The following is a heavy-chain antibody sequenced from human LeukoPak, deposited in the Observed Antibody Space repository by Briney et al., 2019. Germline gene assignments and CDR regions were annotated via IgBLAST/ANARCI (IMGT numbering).Heavy chain of an antibody. CDR1: GFTFSSYA. CDR3: ARGSDNWNDGSFDY. J-gene: IGHJ4*02. V-gene: IGHV4-34*01. Sequence: GSLRLSCAASGFTFSSYAMSWIRQPPGKGLEWIGEVHLDGRTNFNPSLKSRLTMSVDLSENHVSLKLTSATAADTAVYYCARGSDNWNDGSFDYWGQGTLVTVSS. CDR2: VHLDGRT. D-gene: IGHD1-1*01.